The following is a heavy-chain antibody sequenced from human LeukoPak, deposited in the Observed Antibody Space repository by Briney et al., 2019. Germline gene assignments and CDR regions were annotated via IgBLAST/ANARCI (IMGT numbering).Heavy chain of an antibody. CDR3: AKDKGREGDY. CDR1: GFTFSSYG. Sequence: GRSLRLSCAASGFTFSSYGMHWVRQAPGKGLEWVAVISADGIDKYYADSVKGRFTISRDNSKNTLYLQMSSLRPEDTAVYYCAKDKGREGDYWGQGNLVTVSS. V-gene: IGHV3-30*18. J-gene: IGHJ4*02. CDR2: ISADGIDK.